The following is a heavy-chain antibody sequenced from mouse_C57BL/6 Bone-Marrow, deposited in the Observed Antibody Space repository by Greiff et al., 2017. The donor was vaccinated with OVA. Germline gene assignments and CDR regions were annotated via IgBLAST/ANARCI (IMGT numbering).Heavy chain of an antibody. CDR1: GYAFSSSW. CDR2: IYPGDGDT. V-gene: IGHV1-82*01. CDR3: AREVVSLFAY. Sequence: QVQLKQSGPELVKPGASVKISCKASGYAFSSSWMNWVKQRPGKGLEWIGRIYPGDGDTNYNGKFKGKATLTADKSSSTAYMQLSSLTSEDSAVYFCAREVVSLFAYWGQGTLVTVSA. D-gene: IGHD6-1*01. J-gene: IGHJ3*01.